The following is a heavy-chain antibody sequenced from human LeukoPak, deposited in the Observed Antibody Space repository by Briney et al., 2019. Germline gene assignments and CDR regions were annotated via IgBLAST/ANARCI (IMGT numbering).Heavy chain of an antibody. J-gene: IGHJ4*02. Sequence: KPGGSLKLSCAASGLTFSNAWMSWVRQAPGEGLEWVGRIKRKTDGETTEYVAPVKGRFTISRDDSKNTLYLQMNSLITEDTGVYYCATASSGLFYWGQGTLVTVSS. V-gene: IGHV3-15*01. CDR3: ATASSGLFY. CDR1: GLTFSNAW. CDR2: IKRKTDGETT. D-gene: IGHD3-16*01.